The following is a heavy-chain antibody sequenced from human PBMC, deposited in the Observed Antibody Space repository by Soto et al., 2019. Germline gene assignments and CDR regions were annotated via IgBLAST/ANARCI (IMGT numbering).Heavy chain of an antibody. Sequence: EVQVWESGGGLVQPGGSLSLSCTTSGFTFSSYAMTWVRQAPGKGLEWVSSISGSGSSTHYAGSVKGRLTISRDNSKNMVHLQMSSLRAEDTAIYYCAREPNYGGYDDPLDYWGQGILVTVSS. CDR3: AREPNYGGYDDPLDY. CDR2: ISGSGSST. J-gene: IGHJ4*02. CDR1: GFTFSSYA. D-gene: IGHD4-17*01. V-gene: IGHV3-23*01.